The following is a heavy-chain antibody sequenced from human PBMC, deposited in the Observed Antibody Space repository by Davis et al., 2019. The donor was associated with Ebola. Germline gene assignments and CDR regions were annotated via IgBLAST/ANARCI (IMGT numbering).Heavy chain of an antibody. D-gene: IGHD5-24*01. CDR2: ITKGSDAI. J-gene: IGHJ5*02. V-gene: IGHV3-48*02. Sequence: PGGSLRLSCAASGFPFSDYSMNWVRQAPGKGLEWVTYITKGSDAIHYADSVKGRFTVSRDNAKNSLFLQMNSLRDEDSAVYYCARGYIFALDLWGQGTQVTVSS. CDR3: ARGYIFALDL. CDR1: GFPFSDYS.